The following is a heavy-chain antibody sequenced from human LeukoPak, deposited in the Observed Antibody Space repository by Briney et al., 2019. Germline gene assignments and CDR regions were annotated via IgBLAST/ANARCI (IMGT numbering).Heavy chain of an antibody. V-gene: IGHV3-48*01. CDR2: ISSSSSTI. J-gene: IGHJ3*02. CDR1: GFTFSSYS. D-gene: IGHD5-24*01. Sequence: GGSLRLSCAASGFTFSSYSMNWVRQAPGKELEWVSYISSSSSTIYYADSVKGRFTISRDNAKNSLYLQMNSLRAEDTAVYYCARGNGYNLDAFDIWGQGTMVTVSS. CDR3: ARGNGYNLDAFDI.